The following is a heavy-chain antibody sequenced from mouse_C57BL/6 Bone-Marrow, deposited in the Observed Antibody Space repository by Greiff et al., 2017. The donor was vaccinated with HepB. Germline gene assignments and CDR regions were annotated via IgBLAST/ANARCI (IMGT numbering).Heavy chain of an antibody. CDR2: IDPENGDT. D-gene: IGHD1-1*01. CDR1: GFNIKDDY. V-gene: IGHV14-4*01. Sequence: VQLQQSGAELVRPGASVKLSCTASGFNIKDDYMHWVKQRPEQGLEWIGWIDPENGDTEYASKFQGKATITADTSSNTAYLQLSSLTSEYTAVYYCTTYYYGSSPDYWGQGTTLTVSS. CDR3: TTYYYGSSPDY. J-gene: IGHJ2*01.